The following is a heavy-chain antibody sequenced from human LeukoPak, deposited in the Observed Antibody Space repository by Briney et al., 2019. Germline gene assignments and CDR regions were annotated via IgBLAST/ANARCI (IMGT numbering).Heavy chain of an antibody. D-gene: IGHD3-10*02. Sequence: ASVKVSCKASGYTFTGYYMHWVRQAPGQGLEWMGWINPNSGGTNYAQKSQGRVTMTRDTSITTAYMELSRLRSDDTAVYYCARNVRGIYNWFDPWGQGTLVTVSS. CDR2: INPNSGGT. J-gene: IGHJ5*02. CDR1: GYTFTGYY. V-gene: IGHV1-2*02. CDR3: ARNVRGIYNWFDP.